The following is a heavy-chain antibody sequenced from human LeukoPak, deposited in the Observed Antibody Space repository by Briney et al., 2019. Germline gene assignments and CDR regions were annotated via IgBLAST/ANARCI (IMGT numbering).Heavy chain of an antibody. V-gene: IGHV1-2*02. CDR2: INPNSGGT. J-gene: IGHJ4*02. D-gene: IGHD6-13*01. Sequence: ASVKVSCKASGYTFTSYDINWVRQAPGQGLEWMGWINPNSGGTNYAQKFQGRVTMTRDTSISTAYMELSRLRSDDTAVYYCARAAGTLDYWGQGTLVTVSS. CDR3: ARAAGTLDY. CDR1: GYTFTSYD.